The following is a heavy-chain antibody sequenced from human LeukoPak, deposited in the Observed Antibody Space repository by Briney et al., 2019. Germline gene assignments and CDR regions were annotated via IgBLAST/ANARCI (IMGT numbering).Heavy chain of an antibody. V-gene: IGHV4-34*01. CDR2: INHSGST. Sequence: SETLSLTCAVYGGSFSGYYWSWIRQPPGKGLEWIGEINHSGSTNYNPSLKSRVTISVDTSKNQFSLKLSSVTVADTAVYYCARDGYGSGSYWGQGTLVTVSS. CDR1: GGSFSGYY. J-gene: IGHJ4*02. CDR3: ARDGYGSGSY. D-gene: IGHD3-10*01.